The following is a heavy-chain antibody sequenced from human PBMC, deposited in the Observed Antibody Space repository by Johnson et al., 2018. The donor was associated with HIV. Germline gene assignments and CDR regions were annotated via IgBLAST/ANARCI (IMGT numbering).Heavy chain of an antibody. CDR2: IRSNAHNYET. J-gene: IGHJ3*02. V-gene: IGHV3-73*01. D-gene: IGHD2-15*01. CDR3: ARANRGRNDAFDI. CDR1: GFTFSASA. Sequence: VQLVESGGALVQPGGSLKLSCAGSGFTFSASAMHWVRQASGKGLEWVGRIRSNAHNYETAYAASVKGRFSISRDDSKNTLYLQMNSLKTEDTTLYYCARANRGRNDAFDIWGQGTMVTVSS.